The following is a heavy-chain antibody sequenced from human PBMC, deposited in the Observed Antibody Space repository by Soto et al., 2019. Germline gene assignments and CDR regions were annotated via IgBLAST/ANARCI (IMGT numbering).Heavy chain of an antibody. V-gene: IGHV3-21*01. CDR1: GFTFSNYT. CDR3: ARGDSSIWYPDY. CDR2: ISSSSTYI. D-gene: IGHD6-13*01. Sequence: GGSLRLSCAASGFTFSNYTMNWVRQAPGKGLEWVSSISSSSTYIYYADSLKGRFTISRDNAKNSLYLQMNSLRAEDTVVYYCARGDSSIWYPDYWGQGTLVTVSS. J-gene: IGHJ4*02.